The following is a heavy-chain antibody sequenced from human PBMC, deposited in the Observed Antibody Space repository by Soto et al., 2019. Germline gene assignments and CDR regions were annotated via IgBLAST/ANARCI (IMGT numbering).Heavy chain of an antibody. Sequence: ASVKVSCKVSGYTLTELSMHWVRQAPGKGLEWMGGFDPEDGETIYAQKFQGRVTITADKSTSTAYMELSSLRSEDTAVYYCAWWGFIFYGWGTHDPPSNYSGRAVGGKGPTFPVSS. CDR2: FDPEDGET. J-gene: IGHJ6*04. CDR1: GYTLTELS. CDR3: AWWGFIFYGWGTHDPPSNYSGRAV. V-gene: IGHV1-24*01. D-gene: IGHD3-10*01.